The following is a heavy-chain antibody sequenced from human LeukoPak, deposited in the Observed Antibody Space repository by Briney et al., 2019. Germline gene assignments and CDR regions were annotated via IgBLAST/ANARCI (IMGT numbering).Heavy chain of an antibody. CDR2: ISSSSSTI. V-gene: IGHV3-48*04. D-gene: IGHD5-12*01. CDR3: ARDFWVDIVATFNNWFDP. CDR1: GFTFSSYS. Sequence: GGSLRLSCAASGFTFSSYSMNRVRQAPGTGLEWVSYISSSSSTIYYADSVEGRFTISRDSAKNSLYLQMNSLRAEDTAVYYCARDFWVDIVATFNNWFDPWGQGTLVTVSS. J-gene: IGHJ5*02.